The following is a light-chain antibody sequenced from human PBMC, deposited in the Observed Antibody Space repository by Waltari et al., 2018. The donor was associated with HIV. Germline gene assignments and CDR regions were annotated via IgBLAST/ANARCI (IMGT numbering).Light chain of an antibody. V-gene: IGLV2-8*01. Sequence: QSALTQPPSASGSPAQSVTISCTGTSSDIGAYEFVPWYQQHPGKAPKLIIFEVDQRPSGVPDRFSGSKSGNTASLTVSGLQAEDDAYYYCSSYAGSDNYVVFGGGTKLTVL. CDR3: SSYAGSDNYVV. CDR1: SSDIGAYEF. J-gene: IGLJ2*01. CDR2: EVD.